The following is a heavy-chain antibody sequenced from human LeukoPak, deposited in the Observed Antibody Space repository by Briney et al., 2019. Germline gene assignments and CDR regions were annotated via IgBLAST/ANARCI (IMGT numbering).Heavy chain of an antibody. CDR3: ARDVGRSYGLDY. CDR1: GYTFTSYG. Sequence: ASVKLSCTASGYTFTSYGIIWVRQAPGPGLEWMGWISAYNGNTDSEKSLQGRGTMTIDTSTSTVYMDLRTLRSDDTAVYYCARDVGRSYGLDYWGQGTLVTVSS. D-gene: IGHD3-16*01. CDR2: ISAYNGNT. V-gene: IGHV1-18*01. J-gene: IGHJ4*02.